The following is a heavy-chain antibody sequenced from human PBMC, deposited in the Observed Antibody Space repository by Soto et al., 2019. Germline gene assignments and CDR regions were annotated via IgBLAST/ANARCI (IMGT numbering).Heavy chain of an antibody. J-gene: IGHJ3*02. D-gene: IGHD3-22*01. CDR2: ISYDGSNK. CDR3: ARSYYDSSGFDAFDI. Sequence: QVQLVESGGGVVQPRRSLRLSCAASGFTFSSYAMHWVRQAPGKGLEWVAVISYDGSNKYYADSVKGRFTICRDNSKNTLYMQMNSLRAEATAVYYCARSYYDSSGFDAFDIWGQGAMVTVSS. V-gene: IGHV3-30-3*01. CDR1: GFTFSSYA.